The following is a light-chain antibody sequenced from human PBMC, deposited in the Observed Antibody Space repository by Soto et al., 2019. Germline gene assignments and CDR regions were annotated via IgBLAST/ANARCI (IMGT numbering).Light chain of an antibody. V-gene: IGKV4-1*01. CDR1: QSVLYSSHNKNY. J-gene: IGKJ1*01. CDR2: WAS. Sequence: DIVMTQSPDSLSVSLGERATINCKSSQSVLYSSHNKNYLAWYQQKPGQPPKLLIYWASTRESGVPDRFSGSGSGTDFTLTISSLQAEDVEVYYCQQYYSPWTFGQGTKVEI. CDR3: QQYYSPWT.